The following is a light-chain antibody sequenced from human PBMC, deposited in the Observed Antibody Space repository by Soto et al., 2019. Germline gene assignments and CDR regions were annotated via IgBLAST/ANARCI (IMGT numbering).Light chain of an antibody. V-gene: IGKV4-1*01. CDR3: QQYNYTPRT. Sequence: DIVMTQSPDSLTVSLGERATINCKSSQSLLYNSNNKNYLAWYQQKPGQPPKLLIYWASTRESGVPDRFSGSGSGTDFTLTISSLQAEDVAVYYCQQYNYTPRTFGRGTKVDIK. CDR2: WAS. J-gene: IGKJ1*01. CDR1: QSLLYNSNNKNY.